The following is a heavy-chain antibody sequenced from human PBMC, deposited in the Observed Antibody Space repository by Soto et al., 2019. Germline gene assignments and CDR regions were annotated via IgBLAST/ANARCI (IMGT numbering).Heavy chain of an antibody. J-gene: IGHJ6*02. CDR1: GFTFSSYA. CDR2: ISYDGSNK. V-gene: IGHV3-30-3*01. D-gene: IGHD6-19*01. CDR3: ARGIAVAVGMDV. Sequence: GGSLRLSCAASGFTFSSYATHWVRQAPGKGLEWVAVISYDGSNKYYADSVRGRFTISRDNSKNTLYLQMNSLRAEDTAVYYCARGIAVAVGMDVWGQGTTVTVSS.